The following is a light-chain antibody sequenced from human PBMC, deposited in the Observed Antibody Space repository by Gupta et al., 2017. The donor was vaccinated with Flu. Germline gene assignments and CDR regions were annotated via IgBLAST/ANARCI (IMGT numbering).Light chain of an antibody. V-gene: IGLV8-61*01. J-gene: IGLJ3*02. Sequence: TVTLTCGLSSGSVSTSYYPSWYQQTPGQAPRTLIYSTNTRSSGVPDRFSGSILGNKAALTITGAQADDESDYYCVLYMGSGTWVFGGGTKLTVL. CDR2: STN. CDR3: VLYMGSGTWV. CDR1: SGSVSTSYY.